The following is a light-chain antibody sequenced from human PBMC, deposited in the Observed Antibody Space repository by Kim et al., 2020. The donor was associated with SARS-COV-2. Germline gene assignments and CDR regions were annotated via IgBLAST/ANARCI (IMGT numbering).Light chain of an antibody. Sequence: PGERATRSCRASPSVSSNLAWYQQKPGQAPRLLIYGASTRATGIPARFSGSGSGTEFTLTISSLQSEDFAVYYCQQYNNWPPLTFGGGTKVDIK. CDR1: PSVSSN. J-gene: IGKJ4*01. V-gene: IGKV3-15*01. CDR2: GAS. CDR3: QQYNNWPPLT.